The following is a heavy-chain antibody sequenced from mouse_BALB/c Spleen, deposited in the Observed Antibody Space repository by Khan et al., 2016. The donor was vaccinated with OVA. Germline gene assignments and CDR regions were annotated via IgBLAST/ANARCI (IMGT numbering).Heavy chain of an antibody. D-gene: IGHD2-1*01. J-gene: IGHJ4*01. V-gene: IGHV3-1*02. CDR1: GYSITSGYS. CDR2: IYYSGSI. Sequence: EVQLQESGPDLVKPSQSLSLTCTVTGYSITSGYSWHWIRQFPGNKLEWMGYIYYSGSINYKPSLKSRISSNRDTSKNQFFLQLNSVTTEDTATCYCARDGNYMDYWGQGTSVTVSA. CDR3: ARDGNYMDY.